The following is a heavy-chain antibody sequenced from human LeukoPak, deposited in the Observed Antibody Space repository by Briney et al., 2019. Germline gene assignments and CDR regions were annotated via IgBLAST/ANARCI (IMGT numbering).Heavy chain of an antibody. Sequence: SQTPSLTCAVSGGSISSCGYSWSWIRQPPGKGLEWIGYIYHSGSTYYNPSLKSRVTISVDRSKNQFSLKLSSVTAADTAVYYCARVTAAGQIFDYWGQGTLVTVSS. J-gene: IGHJ4*02. V-gene: IGHV4-30-2*01. D-gene: IGHD6-13*01. CDR3: ARVTAAGQIFDY. CDR2: IYHSGST. CDR1: GGSISSCGYS.